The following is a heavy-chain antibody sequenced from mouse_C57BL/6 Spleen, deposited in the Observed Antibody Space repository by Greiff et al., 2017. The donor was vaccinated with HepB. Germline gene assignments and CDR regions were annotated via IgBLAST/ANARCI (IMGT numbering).Heavy chain of an antibody. CDR1: GFSLSTFGMG. V-gene: IGHV8-8*01. J-gene: IGHJ2*01. CDR2: SWWDDDK. CDR3: ARIEGDYYGSSPHFDY. Sequence: QVTLKESGPGILQPSQSLSLTCSFSGFSLSTFGMGVGWIRQPAGKGLEWLAHSWWDDDKYYNPALKSRLTISKDTSKNQVFLKIANVDTADTATYYGARIEGDYYGSSPHFDYWGQGTTLTVSS. D-gene: IGHD1-1*01.